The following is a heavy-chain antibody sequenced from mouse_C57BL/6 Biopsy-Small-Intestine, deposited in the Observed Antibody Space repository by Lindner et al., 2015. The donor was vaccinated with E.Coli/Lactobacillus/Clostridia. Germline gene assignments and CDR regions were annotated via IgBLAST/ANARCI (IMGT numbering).Heavy chain of an antibody. CDR3: ARRDYDYDVGWYFDV. V-gene: IGHV1-9*01. CDR1: GYTFTSYG. Sequence: VQLQESGAELARPGASVKLSCKASGYTFTSYGISWVKQRTGHGLEWIGEILPGSGSTNYNEKFKGKATFTADTSSNTAYMQLSSLTTEDSAIYYCARRDYDYDVGWYFDVWGTGTTVTVSS. CDR2: ILPGSGST. J-gene: IGHJ1*03. D-gene: IGHD2-4*01.